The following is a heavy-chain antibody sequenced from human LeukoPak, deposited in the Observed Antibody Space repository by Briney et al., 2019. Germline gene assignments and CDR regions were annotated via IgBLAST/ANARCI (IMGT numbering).Heavy chain of an antibody. J-gene: IGHJ5*02. CDR2: INHSGST. V-gene: IGHV4-34*01. Sequence: PSETLSLTCAVYGGSFSGYYWSWIRQPPGKGPEWIGEINHSGSTNYNPSLKSRVTISVDTSKNQFSLKLSSVTAADTAVYYCATITTWGQGTLVTVSS. D-gene: IGHD3-10*01. CDR1: GGSFSGYY. CDR3: ATITT.